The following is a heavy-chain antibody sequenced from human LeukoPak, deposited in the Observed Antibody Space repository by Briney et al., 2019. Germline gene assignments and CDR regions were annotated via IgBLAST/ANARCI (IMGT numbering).Heavy chain of an antibody. V-gene: IGHV3-30*02. CDR1: GFTFSSYG. J-gene: IGHJ4*02. D-gene: IGHD2-2*01. CDR3: AKNRVRYCSSTGCFYFDY. Sequence: QPGGSLRLSCAASGFTFSSYGMHWVRQAPGKGLEWVAFIRYDGSNKYYADSVKGRFTISRDNSKNTLYLQMNSLRAEDTAVYYCAKNRVRYCSSTGCFYFDYWGQGTLVTVSS. CDR2: IRYDGSNK.